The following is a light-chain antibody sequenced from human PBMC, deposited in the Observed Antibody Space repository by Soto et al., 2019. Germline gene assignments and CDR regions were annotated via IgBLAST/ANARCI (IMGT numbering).Light chain of an antibody. CDR2: HAS. CDR1: HGISTY. J-gene: IGKJ1*01. V-gene: IGKV1-5*01. Sequence: DIQMTQSPSTLSASIGDRVTFTCRASHGISTYLAWYQRIPGKAPKLLIYHASTLERGVRSRFSGSGSGTDFTLTISSLQPDDFATYFCQQYFSSSWTFGQGTTVEIK. CDR3: QQYFSSSWT.